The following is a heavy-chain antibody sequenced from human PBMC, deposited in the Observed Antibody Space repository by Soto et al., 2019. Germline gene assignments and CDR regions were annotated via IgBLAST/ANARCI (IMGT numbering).Heavy chain of an antibody. Sequence: SVKVSCKASGGTFSSYTISWVRQAPGQGLEWMGRIIPILGIANYAQKFQGRVTITADKSTSTAYMELSSLRSEDTAVYYCASAALTGYYPSYYYYGMDVWGQGTTVTVSS. J-gene: IGHJ6*02. CDR1: GGTFSSYT. CDR3: ASAALTGYYPSYYYYGMDV. D-gene: IGHD3-9*01. CDR2: IIPILGIA. V-gene: IGHV1-69*02.